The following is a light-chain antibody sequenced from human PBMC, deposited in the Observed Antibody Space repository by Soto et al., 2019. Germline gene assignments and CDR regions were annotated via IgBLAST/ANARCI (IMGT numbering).Light chain of an antibody. CDR1: QSISPW. CDR3: QQYKTYSLT. CDR2: KAS. J-gene: IGKJ2*01. V-gene: IGKV1-5*03. Sequence: DIQMTQSPSTLSASVGDRVTITCRASQSISPWLAWYQQKPGKAPKILIYKASSLESGVPSRFSGSDSGTEFTLTISSLQPDDFATHYCQQYKTYSLTFGQGTKLEIK.